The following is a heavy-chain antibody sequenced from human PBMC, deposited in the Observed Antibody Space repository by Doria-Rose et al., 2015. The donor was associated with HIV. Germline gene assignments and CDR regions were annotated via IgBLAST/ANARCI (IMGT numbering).Heavy chain of an antibody. CDR1: GVSLSSPGMG. Sequence: QVTLKESGPVLVKPTETLTLTCTVSGVSLSSPGMGVSWIRQPPGKALEWLGNIVSDDERSYQTSLKSRLTISRGTSKSQVVLTMTDVDPVDTATYYCARIKSSRWYHKYYFDFWGQGTLVIVSA. CDR2: IVSDDER. D-gene: IGHD6-13*01. J-gene: IGHJ4*02. CDR3: ARIKSSRWYHKYYFDF. V-gene: IGHV2-26*01.